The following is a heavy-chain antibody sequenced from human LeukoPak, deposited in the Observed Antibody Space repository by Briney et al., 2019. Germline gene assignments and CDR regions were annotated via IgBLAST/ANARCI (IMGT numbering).Heavy chain of an antibody. CDR1: GYTFTSYG. V-gene: IGHV1-18*01. D-gene: IGHD2-8*01. Sequence: ASVKVSCKASGYTFTSYGISWVRQAPGQGLEWMGWISAYNGNTNYAQKLQGRVTMTTDTSTSTAYMELRSLRSDDTAVYYCAREAYCTNGVCYNNWFDPWGQGTLVTVSS. CDR2: ISAYNGNT. CDR3: AREAYCTNGVCYNNWFDP. J-gene: IGHJ5*02.